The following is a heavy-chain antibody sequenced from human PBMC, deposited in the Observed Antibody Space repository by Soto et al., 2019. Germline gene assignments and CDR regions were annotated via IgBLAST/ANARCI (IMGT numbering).Heavy chain of an antibody. V-gene: IGHV3-30-3*01. Sequence: QVQLVESGGGVVQPGRSLRLSCAASGFTFSSYAMHWVRQAPGKGLEWVAVISYDGSNKYYADSVKGRFTISRDNSKNTLYLQMNSLRAEDTAVYYCARGGEEGWPVSIAAAGTGGYYFDYWGQGTLVTVSS. CDR2: ISYDGSNK. CDR3: ARGGEEGWPVSIAAAGTGGYYFDY. CDR1: GFTFSSYA. J-gene: IGHJ4*02. D-gene: IGHD6-13*01.